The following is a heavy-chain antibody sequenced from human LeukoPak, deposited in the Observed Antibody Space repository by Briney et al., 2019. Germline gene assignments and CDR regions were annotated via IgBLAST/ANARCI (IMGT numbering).Heavy chain of an antibody. J-gene: IGHJ4*02. CDR2: ISVNGGYT. CDR3: ARGGGIAAGWETD. V-gene: IGHV1-18*01. Sequence: ASVKVSCKVSGYSFINSGISWVRQAPGQGLEWMGWISVNGGYTNFAQSHRDRVTLTTDTSTSTAYLELTDLRSDDTAVYYCARGGGIAAGWETDLGQGTLVTVSS. CDR1: GYSFINSG. D-gene: IGHD6-13*01.